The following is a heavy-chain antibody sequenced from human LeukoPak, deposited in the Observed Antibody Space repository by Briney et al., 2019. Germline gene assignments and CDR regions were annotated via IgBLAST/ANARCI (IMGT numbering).Heavy chain of an antibody. CDR1: GSYW. Sequence: GGSLRLSCAASGSYWMHWVRQAPGKGQAWVSHINSDGSWTSYADSVKGRFTISKDNAKNTVYLQMSNLRVEDTAVYYCVSFYETYWGRGTLVTVSS. V-gene: IGHV3-74*01. D-gene: IGHD2/OR15-2a*01. J-gene: IGHJ4*02. CDR3: VSFYETY. CDR2: INSDGSWT.